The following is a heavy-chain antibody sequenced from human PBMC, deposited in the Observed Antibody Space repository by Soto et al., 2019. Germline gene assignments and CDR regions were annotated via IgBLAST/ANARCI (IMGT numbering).Heavy chain of an antibody. CDR3: ARDVLVYFDWFADYFDY. CDR1: GFTFSSYA. J-gene: IGHJ4*02. V-gene: IGHV3-30-3*01. Sequence: GGSLRLSCAASGFTFSSYAMHWVRQAPGKGLEWVAVISYDGSNKYYADSVKGRFTISRDNSKNTLYLQMNSLRAEDTAVYYCARDVLVYFDWFADYFDYWGQGTLVTVSS. CDR2: ISYDGSNK. D-gene: IGHD3-9*01.